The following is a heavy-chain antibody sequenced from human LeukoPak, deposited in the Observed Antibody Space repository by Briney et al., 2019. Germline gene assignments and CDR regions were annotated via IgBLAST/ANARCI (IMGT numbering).Heavy chain of an antibody. CDR2: IWYDGSNK. V-gene: IGHV3-33*06. CDR3: ANDGGKISY. J-gene: IGHJ4*02. Sequence: PGGSLRLSCAGSGFTFSSYGMHWVRQAPGKGLEWVAVIWYDGSNKYYADSVKGRFTISRDNSKNTLYLQMNSLRAEDTAVYYCANDGGKISYWGQGTLVTVSS. D-gene: IGHD2-15*01. CDR1: GFTFSSYG.